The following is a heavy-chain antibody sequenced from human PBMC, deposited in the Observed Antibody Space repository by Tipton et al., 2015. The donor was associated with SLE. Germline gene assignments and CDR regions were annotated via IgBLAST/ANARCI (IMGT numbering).Heavy chain of an antibody. CDR2: IHYSGKT. Sequence: TLSLTCTVSGGSIDYHYWSWIRQTPGKGLEYIGFIHYSGKTDSHPSLKSRVTMSVDTSKNQFSLRLSSVTTADTAVYYCARGFLGMFDPWGPGTLVTVSS. CDR3: ARGFLGMFDP. D-gene: IGHD3-3*01. J-gene: IGHJ5*02. CDR1: GGSIDYHY. V-gene: IGHV4-59*11.